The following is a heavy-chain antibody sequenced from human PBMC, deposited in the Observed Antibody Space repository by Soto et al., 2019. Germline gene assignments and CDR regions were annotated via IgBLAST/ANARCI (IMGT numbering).Heavy chain of an antibody. CDR1: GGTFSSYA. D-gene: IGHD1-26*01. CDR2: IIPIFGTA. J-gene: IGHJ4*02. CDR3: ATRPDSGRYYFDY. Sequence: QVQLVQSGAEVKKPGPSVKVSCKASGGTFSSYAISWVRQAPGQGLEWMGGIIPIFGTANYAQKFQGRVSITADESTHTAYLELSSLRSEDTAVSYCATRPDSGRYYFDYVGQGTLVTVSS. V-gene: IGHV1-69*01.